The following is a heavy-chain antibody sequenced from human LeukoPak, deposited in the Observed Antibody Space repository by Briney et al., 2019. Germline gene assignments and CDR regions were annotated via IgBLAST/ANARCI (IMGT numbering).Heavy chain of an antibody. Sequence: RPGGSLRLSCAASGFTFSSYEMNWVRQAPGKGLEWVSYISSSGSTIYYADSVKGRFTISRDNAKNSLYLQMNSLRAEDTAVYYCAREGLRLGELGLAWGQGTLVTVSS. V-gene: IGHV3-48*03. D-gene: IGHD3-16*01. CDR1: GFTFSSYE. CDR3: AREGLRLGELGLA. J-gene: IGHJ5*02. CDR2: ISSSGSTI.